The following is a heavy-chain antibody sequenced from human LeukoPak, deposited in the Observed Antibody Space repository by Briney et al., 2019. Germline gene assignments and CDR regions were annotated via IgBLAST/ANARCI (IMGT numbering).Heavy chain of an antibody. V-gene: IGHV1-69*02. CDR2: IIPILGIA. CDR1: GYTFTGYY. J-gene: IGHJ4*02. CDR3: ANGKVATAAYYFDY. Sequence: SVKVSCKASGYTFTGYYMHWVRQAPGQGLEWMGRIIPILGIANYAQKFQGRVTITADKSTSTAYMELSSLRSGDTAVYYCANGKVATAAYYFDYWGQGTLVTVSS. D-gene: IGHD6-13*01.